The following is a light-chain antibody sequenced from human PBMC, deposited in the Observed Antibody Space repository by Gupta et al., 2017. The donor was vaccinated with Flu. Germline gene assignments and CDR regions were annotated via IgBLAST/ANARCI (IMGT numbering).Light chain of an antibody. J-gene: IGKJ2*01. CDR3: EQSDHCSNT. CDR2: AAS. CDR1: QRSDRY. V-gene: IGKV1-39*01. Sequence: PSSLSASLGDRVSMTCRASQRSDRYLSRYHRKPGRAPKLLIPAASILSSGVPLRFTGSGSGTDFTRTISSQHPDETAQQFCEQSDHCSNTLVHGTKWDI.